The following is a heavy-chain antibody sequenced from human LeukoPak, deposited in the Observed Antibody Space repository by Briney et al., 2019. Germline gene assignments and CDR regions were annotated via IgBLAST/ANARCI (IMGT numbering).Heavy chain of an antibody. V-gene: IGHV5-51*01. CDR2: IYPGDSDT. CDR1: GYSFTSYW. CDR3: ARRPTYDSSGYYPNWFDP. J-gene: IGHJ5*02. D-gene: IGHD3-22*01. Sequence: GESLKISCKGSGYSFTSYWIGGVRQMPGKGLEWMGIIYPGDSDTRYSPSFQGQVTISADKSISTAYLQWSSLKASDTAMYYCARRPTYDSSGYYPNWFDPWGQGTLVTVSS.